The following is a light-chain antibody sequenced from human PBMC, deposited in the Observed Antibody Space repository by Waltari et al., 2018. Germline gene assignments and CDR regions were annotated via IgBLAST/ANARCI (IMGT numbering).Light chain of an antibody. J-gene: IGKJ1*01. CDR3: QQYGTSPRT. CDR1: QRVTSTY. Sequence: EIVLTQSPGTLSLSPGARATLSCRASQRVTSTYLAWYQQKPGQAPRLLIYGASNRASGIPDRFSGRGSGTDYTLTISRLEPEDFAVYYCQQYGTSPRTFGPGTKLEIK. V-gene: IGKV3-20*01. CDR2: GAS.